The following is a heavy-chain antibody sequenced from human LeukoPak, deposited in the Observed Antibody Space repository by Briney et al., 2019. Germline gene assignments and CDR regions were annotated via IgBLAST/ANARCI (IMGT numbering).Heavy chain of an antibody. CDR3: ARDYVYAFDY. Sequence: PGGSLRLSCAASGFSFISYSMNWVRQAPGKGLEWVSYISGSGNAKHYTDSVKGRFTISRDNAKNALYLQMNSLRAEDTAVYFCARDYVYAFDYWGQGTLVTVSS. J-gene: IGHJ4*02. V-gene: IGHV3-48*01. CDR2: ISGSGNAK. CDR1: GFSFISYS. D-gene: IGHD2/OR15-2a*01.